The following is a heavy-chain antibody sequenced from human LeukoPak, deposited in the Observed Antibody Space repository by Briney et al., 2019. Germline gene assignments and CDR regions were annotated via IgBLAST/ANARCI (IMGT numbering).Heavy chain of an antibody. CDR1: GFTFSSYS. J-gene: IGHJ6*03. CDR3: ARVMGYGGNYVYYYYYMDV. D-gene: IGHD4-23*01. Sequence: GGSLRLSCAASGFTFSSYSMNWVRQAPGKGLEWVSYISSSSGNIYYADSVKGRFTISRDNAKTSLYLQMNSLRAEDTALYYCARVMGYGGNYVYYYYYMDVWGKGTTVTVSS. V-gene: IGHV3-48*04. CDR2: ISSSSGNI.